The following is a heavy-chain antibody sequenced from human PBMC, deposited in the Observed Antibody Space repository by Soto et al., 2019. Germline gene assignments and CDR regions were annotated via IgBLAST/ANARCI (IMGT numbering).Heavy chain of an antibody. CDR3: ASDMSTT. CDR1: GYTFTSHD. Sequence: QVQLVQSGAEVKKPGASVKVSCEASGYTFTSHDINWMRQATGQGLEWMGWMNPNSGHTNYAQKFQGRVTMTRDTSISTAYMELTSLRSEDTAIYFCASDMSTTWGQGTLVTVSS. D-gene: IGHD2-2*01. J-gene: IGHJ5*02. V-gene: IGHV1-8*01. CDR2: MNPNSGHT.